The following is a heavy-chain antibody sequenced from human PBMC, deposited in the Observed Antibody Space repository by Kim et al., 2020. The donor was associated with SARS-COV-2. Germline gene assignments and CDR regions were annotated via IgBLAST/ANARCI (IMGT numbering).Heavy chain of an antibody. CDR1: GFTFSNAW. V-gene: IGHV3-15*01. D-gene: IGHD3-10*01. CDR2: IKSKTDGGTT. Sequence: GGSLRLSCAASGFTFSNAWMSWVRQAPGKGLEWVGRIKSKTDGGTTDYAAPVKGRFTISRDDSKNTLYLQMNSPKTEDTAVYCCTAPMAPGPYYFDYWGQGTLVTVSS. J-gene: IGHJ4*02. CDR3: TAPMAPGPYYFDY.